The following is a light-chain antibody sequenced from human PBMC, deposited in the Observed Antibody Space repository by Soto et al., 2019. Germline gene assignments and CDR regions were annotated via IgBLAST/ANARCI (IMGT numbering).Light chain of an antibody. CDR3: HQYGSSPPVT. CDR1: QSVTSTH. J-gene: IGKJ5*01. Sequence: EIVLTQSPGTLSLSPGERATLSCRASQSVTSTHLAWYQQKPGQAPRLLIYDASSRATGIPDRFSGSGSGTDFTLTISRLEPEDFAMYYCHQYGSSPPVTFGQGTRLEIK. V-gene: IGKV3-20*01. CDR2: DAS.